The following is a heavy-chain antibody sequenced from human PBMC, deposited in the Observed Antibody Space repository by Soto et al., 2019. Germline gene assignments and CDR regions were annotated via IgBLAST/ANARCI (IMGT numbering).Heavy chain of an antibody. CDR3: ATVARHSYNWVDP. CDR2: INADGTTT. D-gene: IGHD3-3*02. V-gene: IGHV3-74*01. J-gene: IGHJ5*02. CDR1: GFTFSTYW. Sequence: EVHLVESGGGLVQPGGSLRLSCAASGFTFSTYWMHWVRQAPGKGLVWVSRINADGTTTTYADSVKGRFTISRDNAKNTLYLQMNSLRAEDTAVYFCATVARHSYNWVDPWGQGTLVTISS.